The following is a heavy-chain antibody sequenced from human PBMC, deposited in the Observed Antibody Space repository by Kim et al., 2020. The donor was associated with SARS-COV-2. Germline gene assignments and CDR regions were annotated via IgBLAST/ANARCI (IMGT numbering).Heavy chain of an antibody. V-gene: IGHV3-66*01. D-gene: IGHD6-6*01. CDR2: IYSGGST. CDR3: ARDPTSAPLDY. CDR1: GFTVSSNY. Sequence: GGSLRLSCAASGFTVSSNYMSWVRQAPGKGLEWVSVIYSGGSTYYADSVKGRFTISRDNSKNTLYLQMNSLRAEDTAVYYCARDPTSAPLDYWGQGTLVTVSS. J-gene: IGHJ4*02.